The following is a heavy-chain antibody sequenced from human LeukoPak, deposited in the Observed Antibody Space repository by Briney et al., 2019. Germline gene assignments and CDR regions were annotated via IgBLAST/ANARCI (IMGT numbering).Heavy chain of an antibody. D-gene: IGHD2-15*01. J-gene: IGHJ6*03. Sequence: GESLKISCTGSGFTFTFYSMNWVRQAPGKGLEWVSSIDSFSGSYVNYADSVRGRFTISRDNSKNTLYLQMNSLRAEDTAVYYCAKVGGRGYYYYYMDVWGKGTTVTISS. CDR3: AKVGGRGYYYYYMDV. CDR1: GFTFTFYS. V-gene: IGHV3-21*04. CDR2: IDSFSGSYV.